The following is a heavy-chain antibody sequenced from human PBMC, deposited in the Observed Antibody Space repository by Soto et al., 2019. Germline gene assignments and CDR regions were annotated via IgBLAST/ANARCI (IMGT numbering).Heavy chain of an antibody. D-gene: IGHD1-26*01. J-gene: IGHJ4*02. CDR3: ARVMSGSYLGHGYYFDY. V-gene: IGHV1-2*02. CDR1: EYIFTGYY. CDR2: IDPNSGGT. Sequence: ASVKVSCKASEYIFTGYYMHWVRQAPGQGLEWMGWIDPNSGGTDYAQKFQGRVTMTRGTSISTAYMELSRLRVDDTAVYYCARVMSGSYLGHGYYFDYWGQGTLVTVSS.